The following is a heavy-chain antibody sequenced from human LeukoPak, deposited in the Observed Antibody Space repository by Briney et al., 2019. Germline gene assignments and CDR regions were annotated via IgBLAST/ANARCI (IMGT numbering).Heavy chain of an antibody. Sequence: ASVKVSCKASGYTFTDYYMHWVRQAPGQGLEWMGWINPISGGKKYKQNFKGRVTMTRDTSISTAYMELSRLRSDDTAVYYCARGYYDSSGYYFDYWGQGTLVTVSS. J-gene: IGHJ4*02. D-gene: IGHD3-22*01. V-gene: IGHV1-2*02. CDR1: GYTFTDYY. CDR2: INPISGGK. CDR3: ARGYYDSSGYYFDY.